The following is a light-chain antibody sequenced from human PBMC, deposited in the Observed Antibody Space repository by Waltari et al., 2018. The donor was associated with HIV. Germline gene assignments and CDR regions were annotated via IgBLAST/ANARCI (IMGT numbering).Light chain of an antibody. CDR1: NSDVGRYNH. CDR3: SSYTGASTPWV. Sequence: QSALTQPASVSGSPGQSITISCTGTNSDVGRYNHVSWYQQPPGKAPKLMIYEFSNRPSGISNRFSGYKSGNTASLTISGLQAEDEADYYCSSYTGASTPWVFGGGTKLTVL. V-gene: IGLV2-14*01. CDR2: EFS. J-gene: IGLJ3*02.